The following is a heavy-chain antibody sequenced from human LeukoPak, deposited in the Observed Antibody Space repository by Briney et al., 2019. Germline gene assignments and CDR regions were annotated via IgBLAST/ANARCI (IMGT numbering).Heavy chain of an antibody. CDR1: GYSFSDYY. D-gene: IGHD4-11*01. V-gene: IGHV1-2*02. CDR3: ARDDYSNYGAIDY. Sequence: ASVKVSCKASGYSFSDYYIHWVRQAPGHGLEWMGWINPNTGGTKYAQKFQGRVTMTRDMSVTTADMELSRLRSDDTAVYYCARDDYSNYGAIDYWGQGTLVTVSS. J-gene: IGHJ4*02. CDR2: INPNTGGT.